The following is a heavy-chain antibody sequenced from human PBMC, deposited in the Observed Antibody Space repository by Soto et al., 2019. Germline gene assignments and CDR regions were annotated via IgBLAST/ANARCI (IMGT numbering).Heavy chain of an antibody. CDR3: AKESVSYSSPGGYGMDV. D-gene: IGHD6-13*01. CDR2: IRWHSGRI. Sequence: EVQLVESGGGLVQLGRSLSLSCAASGFTFDDYAMHCVRQAPGRALEWVSGIRWHSGRIGYPDYVKGRFTNSRDNAKNSMYLQMNSLRAEDTALYYCAKESVSYSSPGGYGMDVWGQGTTVTDSS. V-gene: IGHV3-9*01. J-gene: IGHJ6*02. CDR1: GFTFDDYA.